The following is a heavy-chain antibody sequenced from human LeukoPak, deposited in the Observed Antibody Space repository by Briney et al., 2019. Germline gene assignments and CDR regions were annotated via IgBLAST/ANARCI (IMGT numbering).Heavy chain of an antibody. CDR3: ARALGGSIGSPSFDY. V-gene: IGHV4-59*01. Sequence: SETLSLTCTVSGGSISSYYWCWIRQPPGKGLEWIGYIYYSGSTNYNPSLKSRVTISVDTSKNQFSLKLSSVTAADTAVYYCARALGGSIGSPSFDYWGQGTLVTVSS. CDR1: GGSISSYY. CDR2: IYYSGST. J-gene: IGHJ4*02. D-gene: IGHD3-22*01.